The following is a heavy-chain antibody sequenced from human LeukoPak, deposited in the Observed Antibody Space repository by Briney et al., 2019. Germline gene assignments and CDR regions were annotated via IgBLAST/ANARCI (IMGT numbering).Heavy chain of an antibody. CDR3: ARDPYSGNYGNYYYYYMDV. D-gene: IGHD1-26*01. J-gene: IGHJ6*03. Sequence: GGSLRLSCAASGFAFSSYTMNWVRQAPGKGLEWVSFISTSSSYIYYADSVKGRFTISRDNSKNSLYLQMSSLRAEDTAVYYCARDPYSGNYGNYYYYYMDVWGKGTTVTISS. CDR1: GFAFSSYT. CDR2: ISTSSSYI. V-gene: IGHV3-21*01.